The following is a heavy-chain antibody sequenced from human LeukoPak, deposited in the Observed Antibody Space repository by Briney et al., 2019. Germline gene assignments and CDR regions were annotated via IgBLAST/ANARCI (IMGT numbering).Heavy chain of an antibody. CDR3: ARALLSQYSSGWPAFDY. CDR1: GGSISSYY. Sequence: SETLSLTCSVSGGSISSYYWSWIRQPPGKGLEWIGYIYYSGSTNYNPSLKSRVTISVDTSKNQFSLKLSSVTAADTAVYYCARALLSQYSSGWPAFDYWGQGTLVTVAS. J-gene: IGHJ4*02. D-gene: IGHD6-19*01. CDR2: IYYSGST. V-gene: IGHV4-59*08.